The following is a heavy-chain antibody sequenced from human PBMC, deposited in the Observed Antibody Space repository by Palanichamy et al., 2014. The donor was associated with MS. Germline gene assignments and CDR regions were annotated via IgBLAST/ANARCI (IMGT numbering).Heavy chain of an antibody. CDR1: GYTFSDYG. D-gene: IGHD6-19*01. J-gene: IGHJ4*02. V-gene: IGHV1-18*01. CDR3: VRDEFSSGWFNPYYFDN. CDR2: ISAYNGNT. Sequence: QVHLVQSGAEVKKPGASVKVSCKASGYTFSDYGISWVRQAPGQGLEWMGWISAYNGNTNYARNFQGRITMTKDTSTSTAYMELRSLRSDDTAVYYCVRDEFSSGWFNPYYFDNWGQGTRVTVSS.